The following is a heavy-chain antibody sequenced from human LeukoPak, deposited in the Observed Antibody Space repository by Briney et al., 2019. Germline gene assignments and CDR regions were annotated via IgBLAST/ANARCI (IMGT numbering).Heavy chain of an antibody. CDR2: ISWNSGSI. V-gene: IGHV3-9*01. CDR3: AKVVAGLFFDY. J-gene: IGHJ4*02. D-gene: IGHD6-19*01. CDR1: GFTFDDYA. Sequence: GGSLRLSCAASGFTFDDYAMHWVRQPPGKDLEWVSGISWNSGSIGYADSVKGRFTISRDNAKNSLYLQMNSLRAEDTALYYCAKVVAGLFFDYWGQGTLVTVSS.